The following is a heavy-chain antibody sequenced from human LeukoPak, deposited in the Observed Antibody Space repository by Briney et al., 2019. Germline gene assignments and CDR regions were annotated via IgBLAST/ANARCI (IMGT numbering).Heavy chain of an antibody. CDR2: ISASGGST. V-gene: IGHV3-23*01. Sequence: GGSLRLSCAASGFTFSSSAMSWVRQVPGKGLEWVSSISASGGSTSYADSVRGRFTISRDNSKNTLYVQMNSLRDEDTAVYYCATDPAGIGSESYWGQGTQVTVSS. J-gene: IGHJ4*02. D-gene: IGHD1-14*01. CDR1: GFTFSSSA. CDR3: ATDPAGIGSESY.